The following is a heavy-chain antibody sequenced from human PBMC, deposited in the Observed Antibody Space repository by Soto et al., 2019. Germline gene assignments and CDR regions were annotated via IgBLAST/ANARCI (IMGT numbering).Heavy chain of an antibody. D-gene: IGHD1-7*01. CDR1: GGSFISNNW. J-gene: IGHJ4*02. CDR2: IYRTGST. V-gene: IGHV4-4*02. Sequence: SETLSLTCAVSGGSFISNNWWTWVRQPPGQGLEWIGEIYRTGSTNYNPSLKSRVTISLDKSENQFSLKVTSLTAADTAVYYCASRDPGTSVDYWGQGTLVTVSS. CDR3: ASRDPGTSVDY.